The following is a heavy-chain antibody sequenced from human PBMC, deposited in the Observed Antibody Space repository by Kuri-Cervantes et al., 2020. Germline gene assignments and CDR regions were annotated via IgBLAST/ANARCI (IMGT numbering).Heavy chain of an antibody. CDR2: IYSGGSK. CDR1: GFTVSSNY. D-gene: IGHD3-22*01. V-gene: IGHV3-53*01. J-gene: IGHJ5*02. Sequence: GGSLRLSCAASGFTVSSNYMSWVRQAPGKGLEWVSVIYSGGSKYYADSVKGRFTISRDNSKNTLYLQMNSLRAEDTAVYYCARDPSMIVVVMMFDPWGQGTLVTVSS. CDR3: ARDPSMIVVVMMFDP.